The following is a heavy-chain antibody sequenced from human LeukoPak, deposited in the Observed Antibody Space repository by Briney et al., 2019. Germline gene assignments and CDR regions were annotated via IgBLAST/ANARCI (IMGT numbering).Heavy chain of an antibody. Sequence: PGGSLTLSCAASEFTFTTYGMHWVRQAPGKGREWVAFMYYDGSNIYYADYVKGRFTISRDISKNTLYLQMDSLRAEDTAIYYCARDWKTNSFDYWGQGTLVTVSS. CDR1: EFTFTTYG. CDR3: ARDWKTNSFDY. J-gene: IGHJ4*02. CDR2: MYYDGSNI. V-gene: IGHV3-33*01. D-gene: IGHD1-1*01.